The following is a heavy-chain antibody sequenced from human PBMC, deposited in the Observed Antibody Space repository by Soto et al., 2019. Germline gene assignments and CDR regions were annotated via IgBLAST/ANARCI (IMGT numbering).Heavy chain of an antibody. V-gene: IGHV5-51*01. J-gene: IGHJ4*02. D-gene: IGHD5-18*01. Sequence: GESLKISCKGSGYSFTNYWIGWVRQMPGKGLEWMGIIYPGDSDTRYSPSFQGQVSISADKSINTAYLQWSSLKASDPAMYYCARARRYTHGTFGFWGQGTLVTVSS. CDR2: IYPGDSDT. CDR1: GYSFTNYW. CDR3: ARARRYTHGTFGF.